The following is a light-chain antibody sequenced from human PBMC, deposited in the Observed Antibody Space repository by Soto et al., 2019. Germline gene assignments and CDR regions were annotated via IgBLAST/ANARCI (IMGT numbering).Light chain of an antibody. Sequence: QRTLSSSRGSSSFGAEVTVISCASQSIKSWLAWYQQKLGRAARLLNYDASSSESGVTSRFRGSGYGTEFTLTISSLQTDDSATYSCQQYNTYYSHTFGGGTKVDIK. CDR1: QSIKSW. J-gene: IGKJ4*01. CDR2: DAS. CDR3: QQYNTYYSHT. V-gene: IGKV1-5*02.